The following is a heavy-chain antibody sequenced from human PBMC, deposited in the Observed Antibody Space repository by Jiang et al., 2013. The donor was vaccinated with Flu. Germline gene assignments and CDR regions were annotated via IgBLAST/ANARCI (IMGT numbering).Heavy chain of an antibody. D-gene: IGHD5-18*01. Sequence: GHVTISADKSISTAYLQWSSLKASDTAMYYCARIVDTAMGDAFDIWGQGTMVTVSS. J-gene: IGHJ3*02. V-gene: IGHV5-10-1*01. CDR3: ARIVDTAMGDAFDI.